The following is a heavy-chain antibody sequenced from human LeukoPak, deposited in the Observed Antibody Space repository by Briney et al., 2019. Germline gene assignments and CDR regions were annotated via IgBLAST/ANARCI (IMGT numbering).Heavy chain of an antibody. Sequence: GGSLRLSCAASGFTFNSYGIHWVRQAPGKGLEWVAVISDDGTNKYYADSVRGRFTIPRDNSKNTLFLQMNSLRAEDTAVYYCAKDSLYGDYLNYWGQGTLVTVSS. CDR2: ISDDGTNK. J-gene: IGHJ4*02. CDR3: AKDSLYGDYLNY. V-gene: IGHV3-30*18. CDR1: GFTFNSYG. D-gene: IGHD4-17*01.